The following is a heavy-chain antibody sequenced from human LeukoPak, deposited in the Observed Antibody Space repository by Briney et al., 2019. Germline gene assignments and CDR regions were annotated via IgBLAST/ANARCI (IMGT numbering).Heavy chain of an antibody. V-gene: IGHV1-69*13. CDR1: GGTFSSYA. CDR3: ARDSPHCSSTSCHPTIGAFDI. CDR2: IIPIFGTA. J-gene: IGHJ3*02. D-gene: IGHD2-2*01. Sequence: SVKVSCKASGGTFSSYAISWVRQAPGQGLEWMGGIIPIFGTANYAQKFQGRVTITADESTSTAYMELSSLRSEDTAVYYCARDSPHCSSTSCHPTIGAFDIWGQGTMVTVSS.